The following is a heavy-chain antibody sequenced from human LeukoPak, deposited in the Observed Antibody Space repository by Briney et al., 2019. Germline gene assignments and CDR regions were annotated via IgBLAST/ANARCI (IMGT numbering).Heavy chain of an antibody. CDR2: IYHSGST. Sequence: PSQALSLTCAVSGGSISSGGYSWSWIRQPPGKGLEWIGYIYHSGSTYYNPSLKSRVTISVDRSKNQFSLKLCSVTAADTAVYYCARGGAPNYDYVWGSYRYTGAFDIWGQGTMVTVSS. D-gene: IGHD3-16*02. V-gene: IGHV4-30-2*01. J-gene: IGHJ3*02. CDR3: ARGGAPNYDYVWGSYRYTGAFDI. CDR1: GGSISSGGYS.